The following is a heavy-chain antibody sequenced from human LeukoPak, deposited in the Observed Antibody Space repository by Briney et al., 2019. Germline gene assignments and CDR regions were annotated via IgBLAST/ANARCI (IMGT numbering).Heavy chain of an antibody. CDR2: ISGSGGST. V-gene: IGHV3-23*01. J-gene: IGHJ4*02. CDR1: RFTLSTYW. D-gene: IGHD3-22*01. CDR3: AKDNYYGSSAVIDY. Sequence: GGSLRLSCAASRFTLSTYWMSWVRQAPGKGLEWVSAISGSGGSTYYADSVKGRFTISRDNSKSTLYLQMNSLRAGDTATFYCAKDNYYGSSAVIDYWGQGALVTVSS.